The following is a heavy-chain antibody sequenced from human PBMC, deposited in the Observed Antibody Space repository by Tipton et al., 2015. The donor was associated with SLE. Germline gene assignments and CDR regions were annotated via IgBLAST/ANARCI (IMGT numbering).Heavy chain of an antibody. J-gene: IGHJ5*02. CDR2: IYYSGST. CDR3: ARGRSSSWYRWFDP. D-gene: IGHD6-13*01. Sequence: TLSLTCTVSGGSISSYYWSWIRQPPGKGLEWIGYIYYSGSTNYNPSLKSRVTISVDTSKNQFSLKLSSVTAADTAVYYCARGRSSSWYRWFDPWGQGTLVTVSS. CDR1: GGSISSYY. V-gene: IGHV4-59*12.